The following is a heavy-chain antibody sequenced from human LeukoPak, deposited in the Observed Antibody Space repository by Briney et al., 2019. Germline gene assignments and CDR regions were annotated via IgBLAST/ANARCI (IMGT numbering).Heavy chain of an antibody. Sequence: SVKVSCKASGGTFSSYAISWVRQAPGQGLEWMGGIIPIFGTANYAQKFQGRVTITADKSTSTAYMELSSLRSEDTAVHYCASGNANWGLTNPVGYYYYYMDVWGKGTTVTVSS. J-gene: IGHJ6*03. CDR3: ASGNANWGLTNPVGYYYYYMDV. CDR1: GGTFSSYA. V-gene: IGHV1-69*06. D-gene: IGHD7-27*01. CDR2: IIPIFGTA.